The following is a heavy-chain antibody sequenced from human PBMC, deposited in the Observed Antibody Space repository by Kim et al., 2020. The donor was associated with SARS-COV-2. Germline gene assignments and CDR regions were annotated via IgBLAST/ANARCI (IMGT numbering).Heavy chain of an antibody. Sequence: AQNFQGRDTMTRDTSISTAYMELTRLTSDDTAVYYCAREEDTTSSALFDYWGQGTLVTVSS. J-gene: IGHJ4*02. CDR3: AREEDTTSSALFDY. V-gene: IGHV1-2*02. D-gene: IGHD6-6*01.